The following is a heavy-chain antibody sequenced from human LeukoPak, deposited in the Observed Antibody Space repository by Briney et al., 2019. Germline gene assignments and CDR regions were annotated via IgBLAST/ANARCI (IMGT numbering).Heavy chain of an antibody. Sequence: GSLRLSCAASGFTFTNYAMNWVRQAPGKGLEWVSAISSRSTYMYTAHSLKGRFTISRDNAKNSLFLQMNSLRAEDTAVYYCARAQQLPEAFDIWGQGTMVTVSS. J-gene: IGHJ3*02. CDR3: ARAQQLPEAFDI. V-gene: IGHV3-21*01. D-gene: IGHD6-13*01. CDR1: GFTFTNYA. CDR2: ISSRSTYM.